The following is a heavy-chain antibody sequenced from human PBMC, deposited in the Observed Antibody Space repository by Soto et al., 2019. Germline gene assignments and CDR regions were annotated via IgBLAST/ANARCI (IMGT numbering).Heavy chain of an antibody. CDR1: GFTFSSYA. CDR3: AKDLTYFTFASTKYRRSTSCYPIDY. J-gene: IGHJ4*02. V-gene: IGHV3-23*01. CDR2: ISGSGGST. Sequence: GGSLRLSCAASGFTFSSYAMSWVRQAPGKGLEWVSAISGSGGSTYYADSVKGRFTISRDNSKNTLYLQMNSLRAEDTAVYYCAKDLTYFTFASTKYRRSTSCYPIDYWGQGTLVTVSS. D-gene: IGHD2-2*01.